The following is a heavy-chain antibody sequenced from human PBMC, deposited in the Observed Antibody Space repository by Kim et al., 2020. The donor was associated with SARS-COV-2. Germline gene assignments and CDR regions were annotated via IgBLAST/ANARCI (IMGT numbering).Heavy chain of an antibody. Sequence: ASVKVSCKASGYTFTSYGISWVRQAPGQGLEWMGWISAYNGNTNYAQKLQGRVTMTTDTSTSTAYMELRSLRSDDTAVYYCVSDWDGSGSYPPGSVGGMDVWGQGTTVTVSS. CDR3: VSDWDGSGSYPPGSVGGMDV. CDR2: ISAYNGNT. D-gene: IGHD3-10*01. V-gene: IGHV1-18*04. CDR1: GYTFTSYG. J-gene: IGHJ6*02.